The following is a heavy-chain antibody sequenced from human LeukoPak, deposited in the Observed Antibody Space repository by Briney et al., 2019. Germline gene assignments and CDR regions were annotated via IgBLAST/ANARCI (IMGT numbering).Heavy chain of an antibody. D-gene: IGHD2-8*01. Sequence: SGTLSLTCAVSGGSISSSNWWSWVRQPPGKGLEWVGEIYHSGSTNYNPSLKSRVTISVDKSKNQFSLKLSSVTAADTAVYYCARELMVYAIGDYYYYMDVWGKGTTVTVSS. V-gene: IGHV4-4*02. CDR2: IYHSGST. CDR1: GGSISSSNW. CDR3: ARELMVYAIGDYYYYMDV. J-gene: IGHJ6*03.